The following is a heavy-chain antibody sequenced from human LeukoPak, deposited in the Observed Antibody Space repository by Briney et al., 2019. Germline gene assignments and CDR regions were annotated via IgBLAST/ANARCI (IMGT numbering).Heavy chain of an antibody. D-gene: IGHD3-22*01. CDR1: GFTFSTYA. V-gene: IGHV3-23*01. CDR3: GALPNGYYPWYFDY. CDR2: ISGNGGST. Sequence: GGSLRLSCAASGFTFSTYAMSWVRQAPGKGLEWVSAISGNGGSTYYAESVKGRFTISRDNSKNTLYLQMNSLRGEDTAVYYCGALPNGYYPWYFDYWGQGTLVTVSS. J-gene: IGHJ4*02.